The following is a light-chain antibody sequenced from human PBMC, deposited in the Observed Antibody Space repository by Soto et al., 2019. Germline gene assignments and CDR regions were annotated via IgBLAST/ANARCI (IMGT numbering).Light chain of an antibody. CDR1: HTISSSY. J-gene: IGKJ1*01. V-gene: IGKV3-20*01. CDR2: GAS. Sequence: EIVLTQSPGTLSLSPGERATLSCRASHTISSSYLAWYQQKPGQAPRLLMYGASSRATGIPDRFSGSGSGTDFTLTISRLEPEDFAVYYCQQYGSSPRTFGQGTKVEIK. CDR3: QQYGSSPRT.